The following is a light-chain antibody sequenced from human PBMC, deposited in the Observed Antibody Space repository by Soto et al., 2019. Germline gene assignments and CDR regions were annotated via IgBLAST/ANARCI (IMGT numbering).Light chain of an antibody. CDR1: QDISNL. CDR2: ATS. CDR3: QQASSFPRT. J-gene: IGKJ1*01. Sequence: IQMTQSPSSVSSSVGDRVTITCRASQDISNLLAWYQQKPGKAPTLLIYATSNLRRGVPSRFSGSGSGTDFTLTISGLQTEDFATYYCQQASSFPRTFGQGTKVDIK. V-gene: IGKV1-12*01.